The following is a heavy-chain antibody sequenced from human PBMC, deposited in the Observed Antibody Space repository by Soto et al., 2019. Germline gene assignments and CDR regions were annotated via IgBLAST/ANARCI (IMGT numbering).Heavy chain of an antibody. D-gene: IGHD5-18*01. V-gene: IGHV4-34*01. Sequence: SETLSLTCAVYGGSVSGYYWSWIRQPPGKGLEWIGEINHSGSTNYNPSLKSRVTISVDTSKNQFSLKLSSVTAADTAVYYCARGGLSRGYSYGYYYYYYMDVWGKGTTVTVSS. CDR3: ARGGLSRGYSYGYYYYYYMDV. CDR2: INHSGST. J-gene: IGHJ6*03. CDR1: GGSVSGYY.